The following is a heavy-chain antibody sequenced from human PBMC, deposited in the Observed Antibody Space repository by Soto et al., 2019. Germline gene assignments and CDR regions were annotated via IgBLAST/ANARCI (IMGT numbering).Heavy chain of an antibody. V-gene: IGHV1-69*13. J-gene: IGHJ6*02. CDR2: IIPIFGTA. D-gene: IGHD3-22*01. Sequence: SVKVSCKASGGTFSSYAISWVRQAPGQGLEWMGGIIPIFGTANYAQKFQGRVTITADESTSTAYMELSSLRSEDTAVYYCARDYPGPHYYDSSGYSQRSGMDVWGQGTTVTVYS. CDR3: ARDYPGPHYYDSSGYSQRSGMDV. CDR1: GGTFSSYA.